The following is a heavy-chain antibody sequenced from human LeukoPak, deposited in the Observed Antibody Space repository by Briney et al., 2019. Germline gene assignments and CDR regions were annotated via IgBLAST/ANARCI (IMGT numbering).Heavy chain of an antibody. J-gene: IGHJ4*02. D-gene: IGHD1-26*01. CDR1: GYTFTSYI. CDR3: ARASTPKVGATIYYFDY. CDR2: INTNTGNP. V-gene: IGHV7-4-1*02. Sequence: ASVKVSCKASGYTFTSYILNWVRQAPGQGLECMGWINTNTGNPTYAQGFTGRFVFFLDTSVSTAYLQISSLKAEDTALYYCARASTPKVGATIYYFDYWGQGTLVTVSS.